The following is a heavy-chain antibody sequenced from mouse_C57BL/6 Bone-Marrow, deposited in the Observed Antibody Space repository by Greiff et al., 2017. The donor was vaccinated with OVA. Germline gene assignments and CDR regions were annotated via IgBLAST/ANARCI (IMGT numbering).Heavy chain of an antibody. CDR1: GYTFTSYG. V-gene: IGHV1-81*01. Sequence: QVTLKVSGAELARPGASVKLSCKASGYTFTSYGISWVKQRTGQGLEWIGEIYPRSGNTYYNEKFKGKATLTADKSSSTAYMELRSLTSEDSAVYFCARLPTMITKTFAYWGQGTLVTVSA. CDR3: ARLPTMITKTFAY. CDR2: IYPRSGNT. D-gene: IGHD2-4*01. J-gene: IGHJ3*01.